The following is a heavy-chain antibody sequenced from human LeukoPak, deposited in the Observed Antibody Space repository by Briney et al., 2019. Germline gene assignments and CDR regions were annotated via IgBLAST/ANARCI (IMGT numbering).Heavy chain of an antibody. D-gene: IGHD3-22*01. Sequence: PSETLSLTCTVSGGSISIGGYYWSWIRQRPGKGLEWIGYIYYSGSTYYNPSLKSRVTISVDTSKNQFSLKLSSVTAADTAVYYCARERDYYDSSGHYWGQGTLVTVSS. CDR1: GGSISIGGYY. CDR2: IYYSGST. CDR3: ARERDYYDSSGHY. J-gene: IGHJ4*02. V-gene: IGHV4-31*03.